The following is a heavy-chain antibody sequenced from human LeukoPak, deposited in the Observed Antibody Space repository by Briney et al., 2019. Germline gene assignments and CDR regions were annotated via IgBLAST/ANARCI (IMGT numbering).Heavy chain of an antibody. Sequence: ASVKVSCKASGYTFTSYDINWVRQATGQGLEWMGWMNPNSGSTGYAQKFQGRVTMTRNTSISTAYMELSSLRSEDTAVYYCARYTAAAGTFNWFDPWGQGTLVTVSS. D-gene: IGHD6-13*01. CDR2: MNPNSGST. CDR3: ARYTAAAGTFNWFDP. J-gene: IGHJ5*02. CDR1: GYTFTSYD. V-gene: IGHV1-8*01.